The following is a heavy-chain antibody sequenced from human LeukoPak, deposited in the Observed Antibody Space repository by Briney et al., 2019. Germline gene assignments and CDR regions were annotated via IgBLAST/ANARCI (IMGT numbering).Heavy chain of an antibody. CDR3: ARAYGWELLGDVFDY. D-gene: IGHD1-26*01. CDR2: IYYSGST. CDR1: GGSISSGDYY. J-gene: IGHJ4*02. Sequence: ASETLSLTCTVSGGSISSGDYYWSWIRQPPGKGLEWIGYIYYSGSTYYNPSLKSRVTISVDTSKNQFSLKLSSVTAADTAVYYCARAYGWELLGDVFDYWGQGTLVTVSS. V-gene: IGHV4-30-4*08.